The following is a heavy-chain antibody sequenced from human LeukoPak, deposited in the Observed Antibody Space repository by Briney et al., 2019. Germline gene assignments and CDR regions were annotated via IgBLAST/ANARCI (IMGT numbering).Heavy chain of an antibody. D-gene: IGHD4-23*01. CDR1: GFTFSSYG. CDR3: AKVNGGGNSNWFDP. CDR2: IRYDGSNK. V-gene: IGHV3-30*02. Sequence: GGSLRLSCAASGFTFSSYGMHWVRQAPGKGLEWVAFIRYDGSNKYYPDSVKGRFTISRDNSKNTLYLQMNSLRAEDTAVYYCAKVNGGGNSNWFDPWGQGTLVTVSS. J-gene: IGHJ5*02.